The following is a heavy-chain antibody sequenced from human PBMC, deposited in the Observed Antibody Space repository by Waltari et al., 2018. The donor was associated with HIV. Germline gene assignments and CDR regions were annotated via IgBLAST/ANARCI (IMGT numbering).Heavy chain of an antibody. CDR1: GYTFTSFA. J-gene: IGHJ4*02. CDR2: SDPASGSA. CDR3: ARGGSSGGFDH. V-gene: IGHV1-3*02. D-gene: IGHD3-10*01. Sequence: QVQLVQSVNQYKKPGDTARISCRASGYTFTSFAIHWIRQAPGQGLQYVGWSDPASGSAKLSLQFQHRVSFSRDTSANTAFMEMKNLKYGDVAVFYCARGGSSGGFDHWGQGTLVTVSS.